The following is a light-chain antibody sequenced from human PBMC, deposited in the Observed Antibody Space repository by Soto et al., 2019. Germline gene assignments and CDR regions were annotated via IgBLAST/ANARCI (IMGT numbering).Light chain of an antibody. Sequence: EIVLTQSPGTLSLSPGDRATLSCRASQSVSSSYLAWYQQKPGQAPRLLIYGASSRATGIPDRFSGSGSGTDFTLTISRLEPEDFAVYYCQQYGSSPRLTFGGGGKVDIK. CDR2: GAS. V-gene: IGKV3-20*01. CDR1: QSVSSSY. CDR3: QQYGSSPRLT. J-gene: IGKJ4*01.